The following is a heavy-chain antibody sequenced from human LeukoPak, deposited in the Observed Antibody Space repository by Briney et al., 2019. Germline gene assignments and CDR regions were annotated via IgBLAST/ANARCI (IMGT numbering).Heavy chain of an antibody. CDR3: TRSRRVYCGGDCYSFDY. CDR2: IRSKAYGGTT. D-gene: IGHD2-21*02. CDR1: GGSFSGYY. Sequence: LSLTCAVYGGSFSGYYWSRIRQAPGKGLEWVGFIRSKAYGGTTEYAASVKGRFTISRDDSKSIAYLQMNSLKTEDTAVYYCTRSRRVYCGGDCYSFDYWGQGTLVTVSS. J-gene: IGHJ4*02. V-gene: IGHV3-49*03.